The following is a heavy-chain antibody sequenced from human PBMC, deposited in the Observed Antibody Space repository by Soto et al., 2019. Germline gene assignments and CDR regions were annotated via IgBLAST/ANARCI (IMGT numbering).Heavy chain of an antibody. CDR2: ITPSSGGT. D-gene: IGHD4-17*01. Sequence: QVQLVQSGAEVKTPGASVTVSCKAPGYTFTSYYLHWLRQARGQGLEWMGIITPSSGGTRFSQRFQDRVTMTRDTSTGTIYVDLRGLTFEDTAVYYCARSVSKKTAAIDYWGQGTLVTVSS. CDR3: ARSVSKKTAAIDY. J-gene: IGHJ4*02. CDR1: GYTFTSYY. V-gene: IGHV1-46*01.